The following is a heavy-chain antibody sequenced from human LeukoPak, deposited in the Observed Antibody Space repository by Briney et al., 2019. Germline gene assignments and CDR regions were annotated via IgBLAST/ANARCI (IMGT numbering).Heavy chain of an antibody. CDR2: INHSGST. D-gene: IGHD6-13*01. J-gene: IGHJ4*02. Sequence: SETLSLTCAVYGGSFSGYYWSWIRQPPGKGMEWIGEINHSGSTNYNPSLKSRVTISVDTSKNQFSLKLSSVTAADTAVYYCARGPIAAAELDYWGQGTLVTVSS. V-gene: IGHV4-34*01. CDR3: ARGPIAAAELDY. CDR1: GGSFSGYY.